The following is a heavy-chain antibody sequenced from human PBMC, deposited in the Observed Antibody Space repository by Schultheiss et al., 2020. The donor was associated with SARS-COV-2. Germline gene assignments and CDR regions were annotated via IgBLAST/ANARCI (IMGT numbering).Heavy chain of an antibody. Sequence: SETLSLTCTVSGDSISSSSYYWSWIRQPPGKGLEWIGEINHSGSTNDNPSLKSRVTMSVDTSKNQFSLKLSSVTAADTAVYYCAREGGSYGGGEDAFDIWGQGTMVTVSS. CDR3: AREGGSYGGGEDAFDI. CDR1: GDSISSSSYY. V-gene: IGHV4-39*07. D-gene: IGHD1-26*01. J-gene: IGHJ3*02. CDR2: INHSGST.